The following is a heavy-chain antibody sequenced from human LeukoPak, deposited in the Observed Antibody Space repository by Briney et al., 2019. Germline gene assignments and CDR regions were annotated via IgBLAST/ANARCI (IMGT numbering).Heavy chain of an antibody. CDR2: IYTSVST. J-gene: IGHJ3*02. CDR1: GGSISSDY. Sequence: SETLSLTCTLSGGSISSDYWNSIRERAREGLECIGRIYTSVSTNYNPSLKSRVTMSVDTSKNQFSLKLSSVTAADTAVYYCARWQYYYDSSGYKQSAFDIWGQGTMVTVSS. D-gene: IGHD3-22*01. CDR3: ARWQYYYDSSGYKQSAFDI. V-gene: IGHV4-4*07.